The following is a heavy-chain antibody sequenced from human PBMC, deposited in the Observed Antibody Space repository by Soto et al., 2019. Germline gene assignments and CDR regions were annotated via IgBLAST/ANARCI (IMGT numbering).Heavy chain of an antibody. CDR1: GFTFSSYG. J-gene: IGHJ4*02. CDR3: AKVPSGWSLGY. D-gene: IGHD6-19*01. Sequence: QVQLVESGGGVVQPGRSLRLSCAASGFTFSSYGMHWVRQAPGKGLEWVAVISYDGSNKYYADSVKGRFTISRDNSKNTLYLQMNSLRAEDTAVYYCAKVPSGWSLGYWGQGTLVTVSS. V-gene: IGHV3-30*18. CDR2: ISYDGSNK.